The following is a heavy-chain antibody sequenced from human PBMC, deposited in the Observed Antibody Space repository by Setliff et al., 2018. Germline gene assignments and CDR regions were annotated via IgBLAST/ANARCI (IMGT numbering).Heavy chain of an antibody. CDR1: DYAFVSYG. D-gene: IGHD3-3*01. CDR2: ISAYTGKA. CDR3: ARAPRLEWILPTFDY. Sequence: GASVKVSCKASDYAFVSYGLSWMRQAPGQGLEWLGWISAYTGKADYAHNFQDRLTMTTDTSTNTAYMELRSLTSDDTAVYLCARAPRLEWILPTFDYWGQGTPVTVSS. J-gene: IGHJ4*02. V-gene: IGHV1-18*01.